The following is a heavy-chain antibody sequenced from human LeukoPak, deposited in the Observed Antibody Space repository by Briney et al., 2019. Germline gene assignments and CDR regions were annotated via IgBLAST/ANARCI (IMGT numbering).Heavy chain of an antibody. Sequence: SETLSFTCTVSGGSISSSSYYWGWIRQPPGKGLEWIGSIYYSGSTYYNPSLKSRVTISVDTSKNQFSLKLSSVTAADTALYYCARGVTNYNWFDPWGQGTLVTVSS. J-gene: IGHJ5*02. CDR3: ARGVTNYNWFDP. D-gene: IGHD1-7*01. CDR1: GGSISSSSYY. V-gene: IGHV4-39*07. CDR2: IYYSGST.